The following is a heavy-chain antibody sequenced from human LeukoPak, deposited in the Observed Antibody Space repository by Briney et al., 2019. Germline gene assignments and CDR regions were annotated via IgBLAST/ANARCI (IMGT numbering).Heavy chain of an antibody. J-gene: IGHJ2*01. V-gene: IGHV4-39*01. Sequence: KPSETLSLTCTVSGGSISSRNYYWGWIRQSPGKGLEWIGSIYYSGNTYYNPSLKSRVTISLDTSKNQISLKLSSVTAADTAMHYCALGYTSGWYYFDLWGRGTLVTVSS. D-gene: IGHD6-19*01. CDR3: ALGYTSGWYYFDL. CDR1: GGSISSRNYY. CDR2: IYYSGNT.